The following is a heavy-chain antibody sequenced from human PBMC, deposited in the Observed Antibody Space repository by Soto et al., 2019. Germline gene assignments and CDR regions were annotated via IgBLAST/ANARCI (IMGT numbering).Heavy chain of an antibody. CDR1: GFNFSSHA. CDR3: AKDTMIVVAPDYFDY. D-gene: IGHD3-22*01. J-gene: IGHJ4*02. V-gene: IGHV3-23*01. CDR2: ISGSGGST. Sequence: SLSVSCGASGFNFSSHAMSWVRQAPGKGLEWGSAISGSGGSTYYADSVKGRFTISRDNSKNTLYLQMNSLRAEDTAVYYCAKDTMIVVAPDYFDYWCQGTLVTLS.